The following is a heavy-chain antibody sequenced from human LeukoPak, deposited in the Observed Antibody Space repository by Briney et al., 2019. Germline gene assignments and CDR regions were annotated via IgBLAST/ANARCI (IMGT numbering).Heavy chain of an antibody. CDR3: ARQYGSSSPWDHYYYHMDV. D-gene: IGHD6-6*01. CDR2: TYYRSKWYN. J-gene: IGHJ6*03. CDR1: GDCVSSNSAA. Sequence: SQTLSLTCAISGDCVSSNSAAWNWIRQSPSRGLEWLGRTYYRSKWYNDYAVSVKSRITINPDTSKNQFSLQLNSVTPEDTAVYYCARQYGSSSPWDHYYYHMDVWGKGTTVTVSS. V-gene: IGHV6-1*01.